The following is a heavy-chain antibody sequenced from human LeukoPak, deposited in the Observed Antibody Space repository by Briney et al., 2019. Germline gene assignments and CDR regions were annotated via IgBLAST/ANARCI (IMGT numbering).Heavy chain of an antibody. J-gene: IGHJ4*02. CDR3: ARLNYGVDF. V-gene: IGHV3-7*03. D-gene: IGHD4-17*01. Sequence: DSVKGRFTISRHNARKSLHLQLNSLRAEDTAVYYCARLNYGVDFWGQGTLVTVSS.